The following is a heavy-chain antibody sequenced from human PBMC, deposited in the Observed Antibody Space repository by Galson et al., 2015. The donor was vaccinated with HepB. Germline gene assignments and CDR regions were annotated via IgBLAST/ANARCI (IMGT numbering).Heavy chain of an antibody. Sequence: SCKASGYTFSSYSMNWVRQAPGKGLEWVSYISSSSDIKYYADSVKGRLIISRDNAKNSLYLQMNSLRAEDTAVYYCARDRGGSGSYLSYYYGLDVWGQGTTVTVSS. CDR2: ISSSSDIK. CDR3: ARDRGGSGSYLSYYYGLDV. J-gene: IGHJ6*02. D-gene: IGHD3-10*01. CDR1: GYTFSSYS. V-gene: IGHV3-48*04.